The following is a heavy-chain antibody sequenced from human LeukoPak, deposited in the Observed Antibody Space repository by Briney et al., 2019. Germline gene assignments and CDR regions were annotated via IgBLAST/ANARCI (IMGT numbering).Heavy chain of an antibody. CDR3: ARGGWGFGEFPNWFDP. V-gene: IGHV1-2*02. CDR1: GYTFTGYY. CDR2: INPNSGGT. Sequence: ASVKVSCKASGYTFTGYYMHWVRQAPGQGLEWMGWINPNSGGTNYAQKFQGRVTMTRDTSISTAYMELSRLRSDDTAVYYCARGGWGFGEFPNWFDPWGQGTLVTVSS. D-gene: IGHD3-10*01. J-gene: IGHJ5*02.